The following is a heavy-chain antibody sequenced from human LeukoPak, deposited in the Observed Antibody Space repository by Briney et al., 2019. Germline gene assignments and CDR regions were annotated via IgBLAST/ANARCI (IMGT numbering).Heavy chain of an antibody. V-gene: IGHV3-7*01. J-gene: IGHJ3*02. Sequence: GGSLRLSCAASGFTFSSYWMSWARQAPGKGLECVAYIEQDGSEKYYVDSVKGRLTISRDNAKNSLYLQMNSLRAEDTAVYYCARESPLYSGSYDTWGQGTMVTVSS. CDR2: IEQDGSEK. CDR3: ARESPLYSGSYDT. CDR1: GFTFSSYW. D-gene: IGHD1-26*01.